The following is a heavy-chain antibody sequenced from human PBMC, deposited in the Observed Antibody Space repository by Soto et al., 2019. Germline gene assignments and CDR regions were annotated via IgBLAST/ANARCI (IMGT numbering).Heavy chain of an antibody. J-gene: IGHJ3*02. CDR1: GGSISSSSYY. V-gene: IGHV4-39*01. CDR2: IYYSGST. D-gene: IGHD3-3*01. CDR3: ARHDYDFWSGYWNDFDI. Sequence: QLQLQESGPGLVKPSETLSLTCTVSGGSISSSSYYWGWIRQPPGKGLEWIGSIYYSGSTYYNPPLKSRVTISVDTSKNQCALKLSSVTAADTTVYYCARHDYDFWSGYWNDFDIWGQGTMVTVSS.